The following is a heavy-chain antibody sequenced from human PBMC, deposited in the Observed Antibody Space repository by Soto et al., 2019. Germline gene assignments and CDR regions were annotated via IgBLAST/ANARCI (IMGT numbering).Heavy chain of an antibody. J-gene: IGHJ4*02. D-gene: IGHD3-22*01. CDR3: ARISYDSSASHDY. CDR2: IYPGDSDT. V-gene: IGHV5-51*01. Sequence: GESLKISCKGSGYSFTSYWIGWVRQMPGNGLEWMGIIYPGDSDTRYSPSLQGQVSISADKSISTAYLQWSSLKASDTAMYYCARISYDSSASHDYWGQGTLVTVSS. CDR1: GYSFTSYW.